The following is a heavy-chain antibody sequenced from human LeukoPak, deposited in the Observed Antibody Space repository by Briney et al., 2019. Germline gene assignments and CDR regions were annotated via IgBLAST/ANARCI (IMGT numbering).Heavy chain of an antibody. D-gene: IGHD3-22*01. CDR1: GFTFDDYA. V-gene: IGHV3-9*01. CDR2: ISWNSGSI. J-gene: IGHJ4*02. Sequence: GRSLRLSCAASGFTFDDYAMHWVRQAPGKGLEGVSGISWNSGSIGYADSVKGRFTISRDNAKNSLYLQMNSLRAEDTALYYCAKSESPYYYDSSPDYWGQGTLVTVSS. CDR3: AKSESPYYYDSSPDY.